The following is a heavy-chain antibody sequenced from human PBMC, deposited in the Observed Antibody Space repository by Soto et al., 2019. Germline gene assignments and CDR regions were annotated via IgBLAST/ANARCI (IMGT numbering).Heavy chain of an antibody. CDR1: GGSISSGGYY. J-gene: IGHJ6*02. CDR3: ARAREYQLLSGSYYYYGMDV. D-gene: IGHD2-2*01. Sequence: QVQLQESGPGLVKPSQTLSLTCTVSGGSISSGGYYWSWIRQHPGKGLEWIGYIYYRGSTYYNPSLKIRVTISVATSKYQFSLKLSSVTAADTDVYYCARAREYQLLSGSYYYYGMDVWGQGTTVTVSS. CDR2: IYYRGST. V-gene: IGHV4-31*03.